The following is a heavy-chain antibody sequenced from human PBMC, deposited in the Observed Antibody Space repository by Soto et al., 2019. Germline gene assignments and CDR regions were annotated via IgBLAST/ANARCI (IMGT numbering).Heavy chain of an antibody. Sequence: GGSLRLSCAASGFTFSSYGMHWVRQAPGKGLEWVAVIWYDGSNKYYADSVKGRFTISRDNSKNTLYLQMNSLRAEDTAVYYCAREGRDSGGYYYVDGFDIWGQGTLVTVS. J-gene: IGHJ3*02. D-gene: IGHD3-22*01. CDR2: IWYDGSNK. CDR3: AREGRDSGGYYYVDGFDI. CDR1: GFTFSSYG. V-gene: IGHV3-33*01.